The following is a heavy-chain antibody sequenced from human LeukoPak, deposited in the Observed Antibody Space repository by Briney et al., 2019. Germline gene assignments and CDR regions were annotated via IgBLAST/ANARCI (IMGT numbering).Heavy chain of an antibody. CDR3: AREEDIIVVVGATPSYYYYMDV. J-gene: IGHJ6*03. CDR2: ISGSGGST. V-gene: IGHV3-23*01. CDR1: GFTFSSYA. D-gene: IGHD2-15*01. Sequence: GESLRLSCAASGFTFSSYAMSWVRQAPGKGLEWVSAISGSGGSTYYADSVKGRFTISRDNAKNTLYLQMNSLRAEDTAVYYCAREEDIIVVVGATPSYYYYMDVWGKGTTVTVSS.